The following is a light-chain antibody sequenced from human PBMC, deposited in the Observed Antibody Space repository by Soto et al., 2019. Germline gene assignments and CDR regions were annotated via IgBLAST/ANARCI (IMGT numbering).Light chain of an antibody. J-gene: IGLJ2*01. V-gene: IGLV2-14*03. CDR1: SSDVGSYNF. Sequence: QSVLTQPASMSGSPGQSITISCTGASSDVGSYNFVSWYQQHPGKAPKLMIYEVINRPSGVSNRFSGSKSGNTASLTISGLQAEDEADYYCASYSSTTTLVFGGGTQLTVL. CDR2: EVI. CDR3: ASYSSTTTLV.